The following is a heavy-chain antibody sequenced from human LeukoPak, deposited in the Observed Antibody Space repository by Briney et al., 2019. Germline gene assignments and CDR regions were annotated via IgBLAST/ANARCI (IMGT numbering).Heavy chain of an antibody. V-gene: IGHV3-33*06. CDR1: GFTFSSYG. J-gene: IGHJ6*03. D-gene: IGHD6-19*01. CDR3: AKVGGWYEQYYYYMDV. Sequence: PGRSLRLSCAASGFTFSSYGIHWVRQAPGKGLEWVAVIWYDGSNKYYADSVKGRFTISRDNSKNTLYLQMNSLRAEDTAVYYCAKVGGWYEQYYYYMDVWGKGTTVTVSS. CDR2: IWYDGSNK.